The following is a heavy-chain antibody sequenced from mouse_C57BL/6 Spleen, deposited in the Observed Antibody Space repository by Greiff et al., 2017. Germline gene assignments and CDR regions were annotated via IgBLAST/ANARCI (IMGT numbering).Heavy chain of an antibody. CDR1: GYSFTGYY. D-gene: IGHD2-5*01. V-gene: IGHV1-42*01. J-gene: IGHJ2*01. CDR3: ARWSKAPSYYFDY. CDR2: INPSTGGT. Sequence: EVQLQQSGPELVKPGASVKISCKASGYSFTGYYMNWVKQSPEKSLEWIGEINPSTGGTTYNQKFKAKATLTVDKSSSTAYMQLKSLTSEDFAVYYCARWSKAPSYYFDYWGQGTTLTVSS.